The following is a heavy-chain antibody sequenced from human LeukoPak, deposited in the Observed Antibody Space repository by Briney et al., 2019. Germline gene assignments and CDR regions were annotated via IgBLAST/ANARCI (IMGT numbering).Heavy chain of an antibody. CDR3: VKDLGGNYDY. V-gene: IGHV3-74*01. CDR2: IDYDGSIT. Sequence: PGGSLRLSCAASEFTFSSYWIHWVRQVPGKGLVWVSRIDYDGSITNYADSVKGRFTISRDNARNTLYLQMNSLRVDDTAVYYCVKDLGGNYDYWGQGTLVTVSS. J-gene: IGHJ4*02. D-gene: IGHD1-7*01. CDR1: EFTFSSYW.